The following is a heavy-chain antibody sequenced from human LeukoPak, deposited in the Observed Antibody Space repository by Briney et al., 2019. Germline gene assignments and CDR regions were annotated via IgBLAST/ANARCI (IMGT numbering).Heavy chain of an antibody. Sequence: SETLSLTCTVSGDSISSSNYYWAWIRQPPGKGLEWIGSIFYSGSTYYNPSLKSRVTISVDTSKNQFSLKLSSVTAADTAVYYCAREGDSSSTGGAFDIWGQGTMVTVSS. J-gene: IGHJ3*02. CDR3: AREGDSSSTGGAFDI. CDR1: GDSISSSNYY. D-gene: IGHD3-22*01. CDR2: IFYSGST. V-gene: IGHV4-39*07.